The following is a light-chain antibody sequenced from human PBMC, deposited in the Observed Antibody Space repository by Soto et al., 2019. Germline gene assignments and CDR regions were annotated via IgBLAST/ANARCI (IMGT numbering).Light chain of an antibody. J-gene: IGKJ1*01. CDR1: QNIGDN. Sequence: MTQSPDTLSVSPGERATLSCTASQNIGDNLAWYQQKPGQAPRLLIYDASIRATGVPARFSGSGSGTDFTLTISRLEPEDFAVYYCQQYGSSGTFGQGTKVDIK. CDR3: QQYGSSGT. CDR2: DAS. V-gene: IGKV3-20*01.